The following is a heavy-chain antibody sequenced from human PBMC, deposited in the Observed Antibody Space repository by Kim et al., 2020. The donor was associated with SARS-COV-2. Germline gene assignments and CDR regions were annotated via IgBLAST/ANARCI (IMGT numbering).Heavy chain of an antibody. CDR3: ARDPKASPVAVAGPSGAFDI. CDR2: ISSSGSTI. J-gene: IGHJ3*02. Sequence: GGSLRLSCAASGFTFSSYEMNWVRQAPGKGLEWVSYISSSGSTIYYADSVKGRFTISRDNAKNSLYLQMNSLRAEDTAVYYCARDPKASPVAVAGPSGAFDIWGQGTMVTVSS. V-gene: IGHV3-48*03. D-gene: IGHD6-19*01. CDR1: GFTFSSYE.